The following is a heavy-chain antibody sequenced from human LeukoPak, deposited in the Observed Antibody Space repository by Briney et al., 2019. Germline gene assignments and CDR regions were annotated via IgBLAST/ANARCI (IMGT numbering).Heavy chain of an antibody. V-gene: IGHV4-34*01. CDR2: INHTGST. Sequence: SETLSLTCAVYGGSFSGYYWSWIRQPPGKGLEWIGEINHTGSTNYNPSLKSRVTISQDTSKNQFFLKLSSVTGANTAVYYCARDNRFYGMDLWGQGTTVTVSS. J-gene: IGHJ6*02. D-gene: IGHD1-14*01. CDR1: GGSFSGYY. CDR3: ARDNRFYGMDL.